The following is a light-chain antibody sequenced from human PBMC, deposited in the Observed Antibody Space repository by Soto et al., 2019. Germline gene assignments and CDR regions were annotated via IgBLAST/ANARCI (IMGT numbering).Light chain of an antibody. V-gene: IGLV2-14*01. CDR3: SSYTSSSTPWV. Sequence: QSVLTQPASVSGSPGQSITISCTGTSSDVGGYNYVSWYQQHPGKPPKLMIYEVSNRPSGVSNRFSGSKSGNTASLTISGLQAEDEADYYCSSYTSSSTPWVFGGGTKLTVL. CDR2: EVS. J-gene: IGLJ3*02. CDR1: SSDVGGYNY.